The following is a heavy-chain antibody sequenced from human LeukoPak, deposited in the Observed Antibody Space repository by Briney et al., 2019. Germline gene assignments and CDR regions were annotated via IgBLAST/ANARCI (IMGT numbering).Heavy chain of an antibody. J-gene: IGHJ3*02. CDR3: ARHFSLGAFDI. CDR2: IHYTGNT. D-gene: IGHD3-16*01. Sequence: ETLPHTCTVSGGSISNFWGWIRQPPGKGLEWIGSIHYTGNTYYTASLKSRVTMSVDTSKNQFSLKLSSMTAADTAVYYCARHFSLGAFDIWGQGTTVTVSS. CDR1: GGSISNF. V-gene: IGHV4-39*01.